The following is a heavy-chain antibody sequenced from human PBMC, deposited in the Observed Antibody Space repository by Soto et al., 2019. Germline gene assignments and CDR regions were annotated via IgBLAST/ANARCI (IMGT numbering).Heavy chain of an antibody. CDR2: INPTNSGT. CDR3: ARGITSRLVFYYSYMDV. V-gene: IGHV1-2*02. Sequence: QVQLVQSGAEVKKPGASVKVSCKASGYTFTDYYIHWVRQATGQGLQWLGWINPTNSGTRYARSFQGRVTVTRDTSISTAYMELSSLRSDDTAVYYCARGITSRLVFYYSYMDVWGFGTTVTVSS. CDR1: GYTFTDYY. J-gene: IGHJ6*03.